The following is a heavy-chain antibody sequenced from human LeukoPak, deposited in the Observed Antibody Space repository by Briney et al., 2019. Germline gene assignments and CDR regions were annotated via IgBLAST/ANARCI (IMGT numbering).Heavy chain of an antibody. D-gene: IGHD5-24*01. Sequence: SETLSLTCTVSGGSISSYYWSWIRQPPGKGLEWIGYIYYSGSTNYNPSLKSRVTISVDTSKNQFSLKLSSVTAADTAVYYCAGRDGYNYSDYWGQGTLVTVSS. CDR1: GGSISSYY. CDR2: IYYSGST. J-gene: IGHJ4*02. CDR3: AGRDGYNYSDY. V-gene: IGHV4-59*08.